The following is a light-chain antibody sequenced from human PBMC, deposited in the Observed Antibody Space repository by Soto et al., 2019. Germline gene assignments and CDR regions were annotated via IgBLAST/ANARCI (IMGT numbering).Light chain of an antibody. CDR3: QQRGTWPRVT. CDR2: DAS. CDR1: QSVSSS. V-gene: IGKV3-11*01. Sequence: EIVLTQSPATLSLSPGERATLSCRASQSVSSSLAWYQQEPGQAPRLLIYDASIRATGIPARFRGGGSGADFTLTISSLAPEDFAVYYCQQRGTWPRVTFGGGTKVDI. J-gene: IGKJ4*01.